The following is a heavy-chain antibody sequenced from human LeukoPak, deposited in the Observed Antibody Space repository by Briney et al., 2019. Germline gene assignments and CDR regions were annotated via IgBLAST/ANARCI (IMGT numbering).Heavy chain of an antibody. CDR2: MSPNDGNT. CDR1: GYTFTNYD. V-gene: IGHV1-8*01. Sequence: GASVKVSCKTSGYTFTNYDINWVRQATGQGLEWLGWMSPNDGNTGYAQKFQGRVTMTRDTSINTAYMELSSLRSEDTAVYYCASNPPRTGDFNSWGQEALVTVPS. D-gene: IGHD7-27*01. J-gene: IGHJ4*02. CDR3: ASNPPRTGDFNS.